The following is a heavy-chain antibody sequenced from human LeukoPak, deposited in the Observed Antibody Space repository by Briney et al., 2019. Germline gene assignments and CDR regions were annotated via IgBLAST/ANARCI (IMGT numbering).Heavy chain of an antibody. V-gene: IGHV4-39*07. CDR3: ARGQGYGFLNAVDY. D-gene: IGHD5-18*01. CDR1: GGSISSSSYY. J-gene: IGHJ4*02. Sequence: SETLSLTCTVSGGSISSSSYYWGWIRQPPGKGLEWIGTIYYSGSTYYNPSLKSRVTISVDTSKNQFSLKLSSVTAADTAVYYRARGQGYGFLNAVDYWGQGTLVTVSS. CDR2: IYYSGST.